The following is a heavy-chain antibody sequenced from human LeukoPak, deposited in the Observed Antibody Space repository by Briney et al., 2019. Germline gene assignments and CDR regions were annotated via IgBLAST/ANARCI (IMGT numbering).Heavy chain of an antibody. Sequence: GGSLRLSCAASGFTFSSYAMSWVRQAPGKGLEWVSAISGSGGSTYYADSVKGRFTISRDNAKNSLYLQMNSLRAEDTAVYYCARDLPYYDFWSGYDQFDYWGQGTLVTVSS. D-gene: IGHD3-3*01. CDR1: GFTFSSYA. J-gene: IGHJ4*02. CDR2: ISGSGGST. CDR3: ARDLPYYDFWSGYDQFDY. V-gene: IGHV3-23*01.